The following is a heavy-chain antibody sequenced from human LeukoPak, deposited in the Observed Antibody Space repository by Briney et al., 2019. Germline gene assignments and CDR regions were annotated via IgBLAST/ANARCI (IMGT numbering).Heavy chain of an antibody. CDR2: IYTSGST. V-gene: IGHV4-4*07. CDR1: GGSISSYY. Sequence: PSETLSLTCTASGGSISSYYWSWIRQPAGKGLEWIGRIYTSGSTNYNPSLKSRVTMSVDTSKNQFSLKLSSVTAADTAVYYCAREEGRYCSSTSCLPFDPWGQGTLVTVSS. CDR3: AREEGRYCSSTSCLPFDP. J-gene: IGHJ5*02. D-gene: IGHD2-2*01.